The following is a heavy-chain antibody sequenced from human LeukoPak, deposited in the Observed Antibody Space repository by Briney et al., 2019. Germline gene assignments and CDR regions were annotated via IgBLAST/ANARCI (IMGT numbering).Heavy chain of an antibody. CDR3: ARGEYDILTGTPAPLVY. V-gene: IGHV1-2*02. J-gene: IGHJ4*02. CDR2: INPNSGGT. D-gene: IGHD3-9*01. Sequence: ASVRVSCKASGYTFTGYYMHWVRQAPGQGLEWMGWINPNSGGTNYAQKFQGRVTMTTDTSTSTAYMELRSLRSDDTAVYHCARGEYDILTGTPAPLVYWGQGTLVTVSS. CDR1: GYTFTGYY.